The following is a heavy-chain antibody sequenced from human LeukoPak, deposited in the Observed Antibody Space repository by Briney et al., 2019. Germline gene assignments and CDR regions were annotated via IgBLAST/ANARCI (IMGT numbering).Heavy chain of an antibody. CDR2: ISRNGGTT. Sequence: GGSLRLSCAASGFSFSASTMPWVRQAPGKGLESVSAISRNGGTTYYAKSVKGRFTISRDNSKNTLYLQMDSLRAEDMAVYYCARVRADYYDSTGYYGPFDFWGQGTLVTVSS. D-gene: IGHD3-22*01. V-gene: IGHV3-64*01. CDR1: GFSFSAST. J-gene: IGHJ4*02. CDR3: ARVRADYYDSTGYYGPFDF.